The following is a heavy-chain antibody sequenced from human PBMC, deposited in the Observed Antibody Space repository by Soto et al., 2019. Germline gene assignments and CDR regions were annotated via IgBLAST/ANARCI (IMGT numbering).Heavy chain of an antibody. V-gene: IGHV5-51*01. CDR3: ARHAMATIRSYYYGMDV. D-gene: IGHD5-12*01. Sequence: PGESLKISCKGSGYSFTSYWIGWVRQMPGKGLEWMGIIYPGDSDTRYSPSFQGQVTISADKSISTAYLQWSSLKASDTAMYYCARHAMATIRSYYYGMDVWGQGTTVTVSS. CDR1: GYSFTSYW. J-gene: IGHJ6*02. CDR2: IYPGDSDT.